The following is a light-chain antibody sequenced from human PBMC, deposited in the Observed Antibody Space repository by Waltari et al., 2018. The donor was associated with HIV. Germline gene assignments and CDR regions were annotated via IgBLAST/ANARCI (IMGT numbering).Light chain of an antibody. J-gene: IGLJ1*01. Sequence: HSALTQPASVSGSPGQSISISCSGTGSDLGVYAFVSWYQQHPGRPPKLIIYDATNRPSDVSDRFSASKSGTTASLTITGLQDEDEADYFCSSFTTSQTYVFGSGTRVTVL. V-gene: IGLV2-14*03. CDR2: DAT. CDR1: GSDLGVYAF. CDR3: SSFTTSQTYV.